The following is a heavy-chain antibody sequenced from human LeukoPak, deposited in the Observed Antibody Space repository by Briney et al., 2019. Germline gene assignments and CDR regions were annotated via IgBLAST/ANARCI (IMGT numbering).Heavy chain of an antibody. CDR1: GGTFSSYA. V-gene: IGHV1-69*04. D-gene: IGHD2-2*01. Sequence: SVKDSCKASGGTFSSYAISWVRQAPGQGLEWMGRIIPIFGIANYAQKFQGRVTITADKSTSTAYMELSSLRSEDTAVYYCASDIVVVPAAMGNWFDPWGQGTLVTVSS. CDR3: ASDIVVVPAAMGNWFDP. CDR2: IIPIFGIA. J-gene: IGHJ5*02.